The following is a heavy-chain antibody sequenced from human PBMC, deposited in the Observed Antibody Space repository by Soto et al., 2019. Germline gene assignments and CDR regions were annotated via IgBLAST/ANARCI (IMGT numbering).Heavy chain of an antibody. CDR1: GFTFSDYY. D-gene: IGHD2-2*01. CDR2: ISSSGSTI. J-gene: IGHJ4*02. Sequence: QVQLVESGGGLVKPGGSLRLSCAASGFTFSDYYMSWIRQAPGKGLEWVSYISSSGSTIYCADSVKGRFTISRDNAKNSLYLQMNSLRAEDTAVYYCARDLSYCSSTSCYVFDYWGQGTLVTVSS. CDR3: ARDLSYCSSTSCYVFDY. V-gene: IGHV3-11*01.